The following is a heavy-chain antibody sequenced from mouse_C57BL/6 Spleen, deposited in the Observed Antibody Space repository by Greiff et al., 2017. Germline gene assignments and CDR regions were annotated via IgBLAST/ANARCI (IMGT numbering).Heavy chain of an antibody. V-gene: IGHV1-81*01. CDR1: GYTFTSYC. D-gene: IGHD2-4*01. CDR3: ARSVDDFGAYPG. CDR2: IYPRNGNT. Sequence: QVQLQQSGAELVRPGASVKLSCKASGYTFTSYCISWVKQRTGQGLEWIGEIYPRNGNTYYNQKFKGKATVTADKSSSTAYMQLRSLTSEDSAVYFCARSVDDFGAYPGWGQGTMVTVS. J-gene: IGHJ3*01.